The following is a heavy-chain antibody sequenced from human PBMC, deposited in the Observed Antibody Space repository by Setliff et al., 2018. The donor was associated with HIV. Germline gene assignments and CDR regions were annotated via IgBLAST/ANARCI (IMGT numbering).Heavy chain of an antibody. D-gene: IGHD3-22*01. V-gene: IGHV1-69*05. CDR1: GGTFSSYA. CDR3: ASGYYDSSGYPQGAFDI. J-gene: IGHJ3*02. Sequence: VKVSCKASGGTFSSYAISWVRQAPGQGLEWMGGIIPIFGTANYAQKFQGRVTITTDESTSTAYMELSSLRSEDTAVYYCASGYYDSSGYPQGAFDIWGQGTMVTVSS. CDR2: IIPIFGTA.